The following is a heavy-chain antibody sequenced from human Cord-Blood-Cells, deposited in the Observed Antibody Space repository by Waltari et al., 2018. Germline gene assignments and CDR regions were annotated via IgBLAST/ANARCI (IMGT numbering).Heavy chain of an antibody. CDR1: GFTFSRYG. Sequence: QVQLVESGGGVVQPGRSLRLSCAASGFTFSRYGMHWVRQAPGKGLEWVEVRWYDGSNICDADCGKGRFTISRDNSKDALYLQMNRLRAEDTGVYNWARDAPTLAAGGTNYVDYWGQEARVRVSS. V-gene: IGHV3-33*01. CDR2: RWYDGSNI. J-gene: IGHJ4*02. CDR3: ARDAPTLAAGGTNYVDY. D-gene: IGHD6-13*01.